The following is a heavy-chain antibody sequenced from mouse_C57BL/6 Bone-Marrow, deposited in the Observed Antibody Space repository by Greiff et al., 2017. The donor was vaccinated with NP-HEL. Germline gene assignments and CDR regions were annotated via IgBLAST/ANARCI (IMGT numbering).Heavy chain of an antibody. Sequence: VQLQQPGAELVKPGASVKLSCKASGYTFTSYWMHWVKQRPGRGLEWIGRIDPNRGGTKYNEKFKSKATLTVDKPSSTAYMQLSSLTSEDSAVYYCARGGGNSLYYYAMDYWGQGTSVTVSS. D-gene: IGHD2-1*01. V-gene: IGHV1-72*01. CDR2: IDPNRGGT. CDR1: GYTFTSYW. CDR3: ARGGGNSLYYYAMDY. J-gene: IGHJ4*01.